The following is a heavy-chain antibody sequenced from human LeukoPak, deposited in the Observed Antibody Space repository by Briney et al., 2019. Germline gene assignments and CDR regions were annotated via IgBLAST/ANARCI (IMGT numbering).Heavy chain of an antibody. CDR2: IYHSGNS. V-gene: IGHV4-4*02. Sequence: SGTLSLTCAVSSGSISSNNWWSWVRQPPGKGLEWIGEIYHSGNSNYNPSLKSRVTISVDKSNNQFSLRPSSVTAADTAVYYCARDVGARLPGYWGQGTLVTVSS. D-gene: IGHD6-6*01. J-gene: IGHJ4*02. CDR3: ARDVGARLPGY. CDR1: SGSISSNNW.